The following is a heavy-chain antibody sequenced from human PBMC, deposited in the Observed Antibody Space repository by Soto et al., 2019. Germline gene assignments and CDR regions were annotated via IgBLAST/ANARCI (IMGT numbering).Heavy chain of an antibody. CDR2: IIPIFGTA. D-gene: IGHD5-18*01. Sequence: SVKVSCKASGGTFSSYSISWVRQAPGQGLEWMGGIIPIFGTANYAQKFQGRVTITADESTSTAYMELSSLRSEDTAVYYCASKGIQLWTLDYWGQGTLVTVSS. V-gene: IGHV1-69*13. CDR3: ASKGIQLWTLDY. CDR1: GGTFSSYS. J-gene: IGHJ4*02.